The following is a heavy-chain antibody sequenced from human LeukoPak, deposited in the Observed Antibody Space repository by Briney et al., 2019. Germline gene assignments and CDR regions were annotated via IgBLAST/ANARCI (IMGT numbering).Heavy chain of an antibody. CDR3: AKTPYYYDSSGSQGVYYYYYMDV. J-gene: IGHJ6*03. CDR2: ITSSSSYI. CDR1: GFTFSSYS. Sequence: GGSLRLSCAASGFTFSSYSMNWVRQAPGKGLEWVSSITSSSSYIYYADSVKGRFTISRDNAKNSLYLQMNSLRAEDTAVYYCAKTPYYYDSSGSQGVYYYYYMDVWGKGTTVTVSS. V-gene: IGHV3-21*04. D-gene: IGHD3-22*01.